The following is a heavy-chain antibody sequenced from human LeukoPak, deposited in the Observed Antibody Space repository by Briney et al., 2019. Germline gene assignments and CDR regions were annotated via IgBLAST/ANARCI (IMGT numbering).Heavy chain of an antibody. CDR2: ISSSSSYI. CDR1: GFTFSSYS. CDR3: ARDLTGTTLGYYYYYYMDV. J-gene: IGHJ6*03. V-gene: IGHV3-21*01. Sequence: GGSLRLSCAASGFTFSSYSMNWVRQAPGKGLEWVSSISSSSSYIYYADSVKGRFTISRDNAKNSLYLQMNSLRAEDTAVYYCARDLTGTTLGYYYYYYMDVWGKGTTVTVSS. D-gene: IGHD1-20*01.